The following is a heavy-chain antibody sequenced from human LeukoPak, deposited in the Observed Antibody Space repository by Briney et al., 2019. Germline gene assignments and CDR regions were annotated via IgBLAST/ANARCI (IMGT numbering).Heavy chain of an antibody. J-gene: IGHJ4*02. CDR1: GFTVSSNY. CDR2: FYSGGDT. CDR3: TTAQIYDDTWYGRDY. D-gene: IGHD6-13*01. Sequence: GGSLRLSCAASGFTVSSNYMSWVRQAPGKGLECVSVFYSGGDTYYADCVKGRFTISRDNSKNMVYLQMNSLRAEDTAVYYCTTAQIYDDTWYGRDYWGQGTLVTVSS. V-gene: IGHV3-66*01.